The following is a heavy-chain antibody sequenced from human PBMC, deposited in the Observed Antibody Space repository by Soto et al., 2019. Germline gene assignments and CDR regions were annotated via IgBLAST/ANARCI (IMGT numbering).Heavy chain of an antibody. Sequence: GESLQISCKGSGYSFTSYWIGCVRQMPGKGLEWIGIIYPGDSDTRYSPSFQGQVTISADKSISTAYLQWSSLKASDTAMYYCATQVTVTTHWGYYYYGIVVWGEGTTVTVFS. CDR1: GYSFTSYW. CDR3: ATQVTVTTHWGYYYYGIVV. V-gene: IGHV5-51*01. J-gene: IGHJ6*04. CDR2: IYPGDSDT. D-gene: IGHD4-4*01.